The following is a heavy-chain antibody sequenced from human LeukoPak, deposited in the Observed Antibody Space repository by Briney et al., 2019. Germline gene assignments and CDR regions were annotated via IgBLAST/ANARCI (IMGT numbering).Heavy chain of an antibody. J-gene: IGHJ4*02. CDR3: ARARIGSSDY. CDR2: ISAYNGIT. Sequence: ASVKVSCKASGYTFTSYGISWVRQAPGQGLEWMGWISAYNGITNYAQNLQGRVTMTTDTSTSTAYMELTSLRSDDTAVYYCARARIGSSDYWGQGTLVAVSS. CDR1: GYTFTSYG. V-gene: IGHV1-18*01. D-gene: IGHD1-26*01.